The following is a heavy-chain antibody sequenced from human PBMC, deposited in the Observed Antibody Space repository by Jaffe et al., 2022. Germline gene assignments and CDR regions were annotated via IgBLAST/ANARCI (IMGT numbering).Heavy chain of an antibody. J-gene: IGHJ3*01. V-gene: IGHV4-38-2*01. D-gene: IGHD1-1*01. CDR2: VYHSGTT. CDR1: GYSIRTPYY. CDR3: ARHRRGTTGWGAEDL. Sequence: QVQLQESGPGLVKPSETLSLTCAVSGYSIRTPYYWDWVRQPPGKGLEWIGCVYHSGTTYYNPSLKSRVTISVDTSKNQFSLKLSSVTAADTALYYCARHRRGTTGWGAEDLWGQGTMVTVSS.